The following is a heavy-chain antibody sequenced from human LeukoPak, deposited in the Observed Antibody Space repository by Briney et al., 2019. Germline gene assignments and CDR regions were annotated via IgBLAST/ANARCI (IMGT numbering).Heavy chain of an antibody. CDR2: ISGSDGST. D-gene: IGHD4-17*01. Sequence: GGSLRLSCAASGFPFSSYAMSWVRQAPGKGLEWVSGISGSDGSTYYADSVKGRFTISRDNSKNTLSLQMNSLRAEDTAVYYCAKDLYGDYGDDYWGQGTLVTVSS. V-gene: IGHV3-23*01. CDR3: AKDLYGDYGDDY. CDR1: GFPFSSYA. J-gene: IGHJ4*02.